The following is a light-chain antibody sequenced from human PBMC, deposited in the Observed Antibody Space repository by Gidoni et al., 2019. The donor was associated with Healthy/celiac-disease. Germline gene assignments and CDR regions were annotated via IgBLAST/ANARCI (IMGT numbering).Light chain of an antibody. CDR1: QSISSY. J-gene: IGKJ3*01. Sequence: DIQMTQSPSSLSASVGDRVTITCRASQSISSYLNWYQQKPGKAPQLLIYAASSLQSGVPSRFSGSGSGTDFTLTISSLQPEDFATYYCQQSYSTPLFTFXPXTKVDIK. CDR2: AAS. CDR3: QQSYSTPLFT. V-gene: IGKV1-39*01.